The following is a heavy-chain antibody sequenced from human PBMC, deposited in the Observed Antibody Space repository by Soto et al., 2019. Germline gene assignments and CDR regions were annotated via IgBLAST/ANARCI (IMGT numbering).Heavy chain of an antibody. CDR2: ISYDGSNK. V-gene: IGHV3-30*18. Sequence: AVRLSFAASGFTFSSYGMHWVRQAPGKGLEWVAVISYDGSNKYYADSAKGRFTISRDNSKNTLYLQMNSLRAEDTAVYYCAKVAVAGTGRRYYYYGMDVWGQGTTVTVSS. CDR3: AKVAVAGTGRRYYYYGMDV. D-gene: IGHD6-19*01. J-gene: IGHJ6*02. CDR1: GFTFSSYG.